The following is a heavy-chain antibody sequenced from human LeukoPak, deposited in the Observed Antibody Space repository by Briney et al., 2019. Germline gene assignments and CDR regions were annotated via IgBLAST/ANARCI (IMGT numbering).Heavy chain of an antibody. CDR2: IIPIFGTA. CDR3: ARDRVAVAGTMGYYFDY. D-gene: IGHD6-19*01. V-gene: IGHV1-69*13. CDR1: GGTFSSYA. J-gene: IGHJ4*02. Sequence: ASVKVSCTASGGTFSSYAISWVRQAPGQGLEWMGGIIPIFGTANYAQKFQGRVTITADESTSTAYMELSSLRSEDTAVYYCARDRVAVAGTMGYYFDYWGQGTLVTVSS.